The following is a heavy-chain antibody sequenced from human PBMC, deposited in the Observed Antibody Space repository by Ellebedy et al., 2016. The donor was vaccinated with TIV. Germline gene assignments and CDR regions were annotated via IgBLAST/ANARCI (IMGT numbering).Heavy chain of an antibody. Sequence: GESLKISCAASGFTFNTYSMNRVRQAPGKGLEWISFISSSSSTIYYADSVKGRFTISRDNAKNSLYLQMNSLRAEDTAVYYCARGGALDYWGQGTPVTVSS. CDR3: ARGGALDY. CDR2: ISSSSSTI. J-gene: IGHJ4*02. V-gene: IGHV3-48*04. CDR1: GFTFNTYS.